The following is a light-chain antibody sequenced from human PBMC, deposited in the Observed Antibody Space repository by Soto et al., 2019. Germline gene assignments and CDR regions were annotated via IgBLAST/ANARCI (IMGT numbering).Light chain of an antibody. J-gene: IGKJ2*01. Sequence: EIVMTQSPATLSVSPGERAALCCRASQSVSSDLAWYQQKPGQAPRLLMYGASTRATAIPARFSGSGSGTEFTLTISSLQSEDFALYYCQQYHNWPQTFGQGTNLEIK. V-gene: IGKV3-15*01. CDR3: QQYHNWPQT. CDR1: QSVSSD. CDR2: GAS.